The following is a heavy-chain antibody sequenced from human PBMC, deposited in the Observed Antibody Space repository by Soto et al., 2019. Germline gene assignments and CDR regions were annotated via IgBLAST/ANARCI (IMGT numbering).Heavy chain of an antibody. J-gene: IGHJ6*02. CDR2: ISGSGANI. CDR3: ARRTSYGSGSYMYYYYGLDV. V-gene: IGHV3-23*01. D-gene: IGHD3-10*01. CDR1: GFIFSGYA. Sequence: GGSLRLSCAASGFIFSGYAMTWVRQAPGKGLEWVSGISGSGANIYYADSVKGRFTISRDNSKNTLYLQMNSLRAEDTAVYSCARRTSYGSGSYMYYYYGLDVWGQGTTVTVSS.